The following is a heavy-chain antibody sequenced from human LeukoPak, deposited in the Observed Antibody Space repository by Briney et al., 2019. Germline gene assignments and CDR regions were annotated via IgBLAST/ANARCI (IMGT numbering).Heavy chain of an antibody. CDR2: VFYSRNS. V-gene: IGHV4-59*13. J-gene: IGHJ4*02. CDR3: ARVNPLAYFDQ. Sequence: SETLSLTCTVSGGFTSAYYWSWVRQPLGKGLEWIGSVFYSRNSNYNPSLTRRVAMSVDTSKSHFSLKLTSVIAADTAVYYCARVNPLAYFDQWGQGTLVAVSS. CDR1: GGFTSAYY.